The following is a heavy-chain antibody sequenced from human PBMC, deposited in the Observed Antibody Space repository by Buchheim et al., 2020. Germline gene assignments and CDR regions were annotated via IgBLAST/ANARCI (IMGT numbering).Heavy chain of an antibody. CDR1: GFTFGRYT. J-gene: IGHJ4*02. CDR2: INESGGAT. CDR3: ARAGRASWYDY. Sequence: EVQLLESGGGLVQPGGSLRLSCAASGFTFGRYTMGWVRQAPGKGLEWVSDINESGGATWYEDSVRGRFTISRDHSANTLFLQMNSLRGEDTAVYLCARAGRASWYDYWGQGTL. D-gene: IGHD6-13*01. V-gene: IGHV3-23*01.